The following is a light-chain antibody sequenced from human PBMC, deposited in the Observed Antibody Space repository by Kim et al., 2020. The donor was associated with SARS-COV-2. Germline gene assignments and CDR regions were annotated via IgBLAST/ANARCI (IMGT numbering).Light chain of an antibody. CDR3: QAWDSSSYV. Sequence: STGKTTSITGSGDKLGDKYACWYQQRPGQSPGLVIYPDSKRPSGIPERFSGSNSGNTATLTISGTQAMDEADYYCQAWDSSSYVFGTGTEVTVL. CDR2: PDS. CDR1: KLGDKY. J-gene: IGLJ1*01. V-gene: IGLV3-1*01.